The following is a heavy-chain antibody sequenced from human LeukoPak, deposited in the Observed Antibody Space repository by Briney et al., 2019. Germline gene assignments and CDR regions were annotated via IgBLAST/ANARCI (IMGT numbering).Heavy chain of an antibody. CDR3: ARQGPVIVGATTVPYYFDY. V-gene: IGHV4-4*09. CDR2: IYTSGST. D-gene: IGHD1-26*01. CDR1: GGSISSYY. Sequence: SETLSLTCTVSGGSISSYYWSWIRQPPGKGLEWIGYIYTSGSTNYNPSLKSRVTISVDTSKNQFSLKLRSVTAADTAVYYCARQGPVIVGATTVPYYFDYWGQGTLVTVSS. J-gene: IGHJ4*02.